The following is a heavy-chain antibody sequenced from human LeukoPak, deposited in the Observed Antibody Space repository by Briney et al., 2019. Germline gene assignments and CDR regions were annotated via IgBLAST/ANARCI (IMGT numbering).Heavy chain of an antibody. Sequence: SETLSLTCTVSGGSISSYHWSWIRQPPGKGLEWIGYIYYSGSTNYNPSLKSRVTISVDTSKNQFSLKLSSVTAADTAVYYCARSVTTDFDYWGQGTLVTVSS. CDR3: ARSVTTDFDY. CDR1: GGSISSYH. D-gene: IGHD4-17*01. J-gene: IGHJ4*02. CDR2: IYYSGST. V-gene: IGHV4-59*01.